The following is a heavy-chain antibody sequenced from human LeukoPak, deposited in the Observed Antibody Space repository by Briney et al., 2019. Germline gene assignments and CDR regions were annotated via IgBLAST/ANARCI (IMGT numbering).Heavy chain of an antibody. CDR1: GGTFSSYA. CDR3: ARDLNYYDSSAAY. V-gene: IGHV1-69*06. J-gene: IGHJ4*02. CDR2: IIPIFGTA. Sequence: SVKVPCKASGGTFSSYAISWVRQAPGQGLEWIGGIIPIFGTANYAQKFQGRVTITADKSTSTAYMELSSLRSEDTAVYYCARDLNYYDSSAAYWGQGTLVTVSS. D-gene: IGHD3-22*01.